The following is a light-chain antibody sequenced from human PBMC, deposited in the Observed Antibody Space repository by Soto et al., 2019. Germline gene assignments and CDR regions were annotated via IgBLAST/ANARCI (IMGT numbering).Light chain of an antibody. V-gene: IGKV1-17*03. CDR1: QGISNY. CDR2: DAS. Sequence: DIQMTQSPSAMSASVGDRVTITCRASQGISNYLAWFQQKPGKVPKLLIFDASSLESGVPSRFSGSGSGTEFTLTISSLQPDDFATYYCQQYNSYSWTFGQGTKVDIK. CDR3: QQYNSYSWT. J-gene: IGKJ1*01.